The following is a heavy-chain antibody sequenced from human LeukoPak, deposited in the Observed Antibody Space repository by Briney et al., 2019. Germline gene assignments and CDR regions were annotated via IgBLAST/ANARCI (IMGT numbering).Heavy chain of an antibody. J-gene: IGHJ4*02. Sequence: GRSLRLSCAASGFTFSNYGMHWVRQAPGKGLEWVALISYDGSNKYFADSVKGRFTISRDNSKNTLYLQMHSLRAENTAVYYCAKDNVAAAGRYFDYWGQGTLVTVSS. CDR3: AKDNVAAAGRYFDY. CDR2: ISYDGSNK. V-gene: IGHV3-30*18. CDR1: GFTFSNYG. D-gene: IGHD6-13*01.